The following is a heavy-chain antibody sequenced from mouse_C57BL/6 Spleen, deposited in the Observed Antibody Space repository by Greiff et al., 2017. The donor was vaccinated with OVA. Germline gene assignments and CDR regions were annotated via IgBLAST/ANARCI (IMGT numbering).Heavy chain of an antibody. CDR1: GFNIKDDY. CDR2: IDPENGDT. V-gene: IGHV14-4*01. D-gene: IGHD1-1*01. J-gene: IGHJ2*01. Sequence: EVQLQQSGAELVRPGASVKLSCTASGFNIKDDYMHWVKQRPEQGLEWIGWIDPENGDTEYASKFQGKATITADTSSNTAYLQLSSLTSEDTAVYYCTTSDGSSYVDYWGQGTTLTVSS. CDR3: TTSDGSSYVDY.